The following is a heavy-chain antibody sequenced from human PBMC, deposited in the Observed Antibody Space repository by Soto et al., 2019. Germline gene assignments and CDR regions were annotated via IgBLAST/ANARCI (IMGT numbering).Heavy chain of an antibody. J-gene: IGHJ4*02. V-gene: IGHV4-34*01. D-gene: IGHD4-4*01. CDR2: INHSGST. CDR3: ARVSLFDYSNYFVDY. Sequence: SETLSLTCAVYGGSFSGYYWSWIRQPPGKGLEWIGEINHSGSTNYNPSLKSRVTISVDTSKNQFSLKLSSVTAADTAVYYCARVSLFDYSNYFVDYWGQGTLVTVSS. CDR1: GGSFSGYY.